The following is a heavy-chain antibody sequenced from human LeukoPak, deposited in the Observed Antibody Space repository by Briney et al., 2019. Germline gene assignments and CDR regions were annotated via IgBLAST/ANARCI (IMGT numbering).Heavy chain of an antibody. CDR1: GFTFSTYT. D-gene: IGHD2-2*01. Sequence: GGSLRLSCAASGFTFSTYTMTWVRQAPGKGLEWVSSISSSSSYMYYRDSVKGRFTISRDNAKNSLYLQINSLRAEDTAVHYCARVGGYCSSISNCYMDYWGQGTLVTVSS. CDR2: ISSSSSYM. J-gene: IGHJ4*02. V-gene: IGHV3-21*01. CDR3: ARVGGYCSSISNCYMDY.